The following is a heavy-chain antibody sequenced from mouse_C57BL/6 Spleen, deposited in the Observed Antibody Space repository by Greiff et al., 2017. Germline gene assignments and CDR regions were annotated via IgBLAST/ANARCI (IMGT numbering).Heavy chain of an antibody. V-gene: IGHV1-64*01. D-gene: IGHD1-1*01. J-gene: IGHJ2*01. CDR2: IHPNSGST. Sequence: QVQLQQSGAELVKPGASVKLSCKASGYTFTSYWMHWVKQRPGQGLEWIGMIHPNSGSTNYNEKFKSKATVTVDKSSSTAYMQLSSLTSEDSAVYYCARGVLGDYFDYWGQGTTLTVSS. CDR3: ARGVLGDYFDY. CDR1: GYTFTSYW.